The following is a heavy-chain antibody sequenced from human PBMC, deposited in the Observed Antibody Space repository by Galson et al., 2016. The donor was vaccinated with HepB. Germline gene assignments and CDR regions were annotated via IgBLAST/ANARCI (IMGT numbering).Heavy chain of an antibody. CDR1: GFAFSIYG. CDR3: AKGVYSRGWYPDYEYIKD. CDR2: ISFDGSNT. Sequence: SLRLSCAASGFAFSIYGMYWVRQAPGKGLEWVAVISFDGSNTYYANSVKGRFTISRDNSKNTLFLQMNSLRPEDTAAYYCAKGVYSRGWYPDYEYIKDWGQRTLVTVSS. J-gene: IGHJ1*01. V-gene: IGHV3-30*18. D-gene: IGHD6-19*01.